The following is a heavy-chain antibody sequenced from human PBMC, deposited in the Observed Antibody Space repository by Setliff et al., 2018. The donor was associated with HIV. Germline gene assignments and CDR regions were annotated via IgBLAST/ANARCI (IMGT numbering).Heavy chain of an antibody. Sequence: SETLSLTCTVSGGSISSGSYYWSWIRQPAGKGLEWIGYIHYTGSNFYNPSLTDRLTLSVDTSDNQFSLKLTSVTAADTAVYYCARGGNSRAAWFDSWGQGTLVTVSS. CDR1: GGSISSGSYY. CDR3: ARGGNSRAAWFDS. J-gene: IGHJ5*01. CDR2: IHYTGSN. D-gene: IGHD5-12*01. V-gene: IGHV4-61*10.